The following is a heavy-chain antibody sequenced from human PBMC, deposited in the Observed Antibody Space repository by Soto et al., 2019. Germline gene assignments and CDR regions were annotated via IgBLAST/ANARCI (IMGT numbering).Heavy chain of an antibody. Sequence: EVQLVESGGGLVKPGGSLRLSCAASGFTFSSYSMNWVRQAPGKGLEWVSLISSSSYIYYADSVKGRFTISRDNAKNSLYLKMNSLKAEDTAVYQCARDRRGDLKSFDIWGQGTMVTVSS. CDR3: ARDRRGDLKSFDI. CDR1: GFTFSSYS. J-gene: IGHJ3*02. D-gene: IGHD3-16*01. V-gene: IGHV3-21*01. CDR2: ISSSSYI.